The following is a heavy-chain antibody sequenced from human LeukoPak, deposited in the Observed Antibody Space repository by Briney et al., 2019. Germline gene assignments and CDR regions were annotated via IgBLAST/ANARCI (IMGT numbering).Heavy chain of an antibody. CDR1: GFSFNSYA. Sequence: PGGSLRLSCAASGFSFNSYAMSWVRQAPGKGLECVSAITGGDYNTYYADFVKGRFAISRDNSKNTLYLQLNTLRAEDTAVYYCAKFYGSSWYAALDVWGKGTTVIVSS. V-gene: IGHV3-23*01. J-gene: IGHJ6*04. CDR2: ITGGDYNT. D-gene: IGHD2-15*01. CDR3: AKFYGSSWYAALDV.